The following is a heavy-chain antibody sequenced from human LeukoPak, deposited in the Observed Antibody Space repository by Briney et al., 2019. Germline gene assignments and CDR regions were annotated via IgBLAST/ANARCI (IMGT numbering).Heavy chain of an antibody. CDR2: IYYSGST. Sequence: SETLSLTCTVSGGSISSYYWSWIRQPPGKGLEWIGYIYYSGSTNYNPSLKSRVTISVDTSKNQFSLKLSSVTTADTAVYYCARDRQGYNWFDPWGQGTLATVTS. CDR1: GGSISSYY. V-gene: IGHV4-59*01. J-gene: IGHJ5*02. CDR3: ARDRQGYNWFDP.